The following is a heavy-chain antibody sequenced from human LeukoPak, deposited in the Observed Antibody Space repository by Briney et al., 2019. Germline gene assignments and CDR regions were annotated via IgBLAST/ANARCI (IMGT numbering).Heavy chain of an antibody. J-gene: IGHJ4*02. V-gene: IGHV3-23*01. CDR1: GFTFSSYG. Sequence: GGSPRLSCAASGFTFSSYGMSWVRQAPGKGLEWVSGISGSGVSTYYADSVKGRFTISRDNSKNTLYLQMNSLRAEDTAVYYCAKTAPYSGYDYGPFDYWGQGTLVTVSS. CDR2: ISGSGVST. D-gene: IGHD5-12*01. CDR3: AKTAPYSGYDYGPFDY.